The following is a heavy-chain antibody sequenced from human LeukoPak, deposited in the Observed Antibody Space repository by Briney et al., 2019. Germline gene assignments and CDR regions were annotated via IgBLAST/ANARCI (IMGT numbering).Heavy chain of an antibody. CDR1: GYTFTSYG. D-gene: IGHD2-2*01. V-gene: IGHV1-18*01. J-gene: IGHJ5*02. Sequence: ASVKVSCKASGYTFTSYGISWVRQAPGQGLEWMGWISAYNGNTNYAQELQGRVTMTTDTSTSTAYMELRSQRSDDTAVYYCARDNPLMGVVVPPNFFAFDPWGQGTLVTVSS. CDR2: ISAYNGNT. CDR3: ARDNPLMGVVVPPNFFAFDP.